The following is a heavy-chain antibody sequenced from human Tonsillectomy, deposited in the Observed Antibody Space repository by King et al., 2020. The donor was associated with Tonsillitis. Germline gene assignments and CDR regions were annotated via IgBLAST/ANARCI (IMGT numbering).Heavy chain of an antibody. CDR1: GGTFSSYA. V-gene: IGHV1-69*01. J-gene: IGHJ4*02. CDR2: ILPIFGTA. D-gene: IGHD3-22*01. CDR3: ASAGFPPDDSSGYPNPN. Sequence: QLVQSGAEVKKPGSSVKVSCKASGGTFSSYAISWLRQAPGQGLDWMGGILPIFGTANDDQKFQVRVTITADESTSTAYMELSSLRSEDTAVYYCASAGFPPDDSSGYPNPNWGQGTLVTVSS.